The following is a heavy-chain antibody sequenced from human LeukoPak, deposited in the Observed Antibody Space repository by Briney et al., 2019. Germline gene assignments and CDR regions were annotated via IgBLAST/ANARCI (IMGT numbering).Heavy chain of an antibody. CDR2: MSPNSGNT. J-gene: IGHJ4*02. V-gene: IGHV1-8*02. CDR3: ARTPPNWGADY. Sequence: ASVKVSCKASGYTFTGYYIHWVRQATGQGLEWMGWMSPNSGNTGYAQKFQGRVTMTRDTSIGTAYLELSSLKSEDTAVYYCARTPPNWGADYWGQGTLVTVSS. D-gene: IGHD7-27*01. CDR1: GYTFTGYY.